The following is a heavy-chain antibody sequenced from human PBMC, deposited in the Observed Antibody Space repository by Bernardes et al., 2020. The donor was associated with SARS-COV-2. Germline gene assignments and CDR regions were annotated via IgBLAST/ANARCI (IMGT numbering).Heavy chain of an antibody. CDR2: ILADGGRA. J-gene: IGHJ3*02. Sequence: GRSLRLSCAASGFTFNSYAMNWVRQAPGKGLEWVSTILADGGRAYYADSVKGRFTISRDNSKNTLYLQMNSLRAEDTAVYYCAKRAYHYDSNGYYNDAFDIWGQGTQVTVSS. CDR3: AKRAYHYDSNGYYNDAFDI. CDR1: GFTFNSYA. V-gene: IGHV3-23*01. D-gene: IGHD3-22*01.